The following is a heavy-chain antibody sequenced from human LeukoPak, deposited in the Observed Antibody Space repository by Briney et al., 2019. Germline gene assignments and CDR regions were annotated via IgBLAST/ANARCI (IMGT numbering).Heavy chain of an antibody. CDR2: VFYSGGT. Sequence: PSETLSLTCTISGGSTTGYFWSWIRQPPGMGLEWIGYVFYSGGTLYNPSLESRVTISVDTSKTHFSLELTSVTAADTAVYYCARGPPYGSRSDYFDCWGQGTLVTVSS. J-gene: IGHJ4*02. D-gene: IGHD3-10*01. CDR1: GGSTTGYF. V-gene: IGHV4-59*08. CDR3: ARGPPYGSRSDYFDC.